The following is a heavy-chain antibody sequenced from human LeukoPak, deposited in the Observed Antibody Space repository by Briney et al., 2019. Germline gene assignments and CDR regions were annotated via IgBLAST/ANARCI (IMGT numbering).Heavy chain of an antibody. CDR1: GYSISSGYY. J-gene: IGHJ6*03. Sequence: KPSETLSLTCTVSGYSISSGYYWGWIRQPPGKGLEWIGSIYHSGSTYCNPSLKSRVTISVDTSKNQFSLKLSSVTAADTAVYYCARGKSVRLAARQYYYYYMDVWGKGTTVTVSS. V-gene: IGHV4-38-2*02. CDR2: IYHSGST. CDR3: ARGKSVRLAARQYYYYYMDV. D-gene: IGHD6-6*01.